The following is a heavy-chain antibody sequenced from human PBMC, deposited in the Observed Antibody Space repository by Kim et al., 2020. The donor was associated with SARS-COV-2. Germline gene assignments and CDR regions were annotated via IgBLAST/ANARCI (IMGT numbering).Heavy chain of an antibody. CDR3: AGSHSGSYYEAFDI. V-gene: IGHV1-69*13. CDR1: GGTFSSYA. J-gene: IGHJ3*02. CDR2: IIPIFGTA. Sequence: SVKVSCKASGGTFSSYAISWVRQAPGQGLEWMGGIIPIFGTANYAQKFQGRVTITADESTSTAYMELSSLRSEDTAVYYCAGSHSGSYYEAFDIWGQGTMVTVSS. D-gene: IGHD1-26*01.